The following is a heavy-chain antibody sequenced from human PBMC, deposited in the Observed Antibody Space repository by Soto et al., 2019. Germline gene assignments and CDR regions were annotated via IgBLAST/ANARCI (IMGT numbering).Heavy chain of an antibody. CDR3: ARVPSRYGSGPYGMDV. D-gene: IGHD3-10*01. CDR1: EFAFSSYS. V-gene: IGHV3-30-3*01. Sequence: GGSLRLSCVASEFAFSSYSMHWVRQAPGKGLEWVAVVSFDGSNKKSIDSLRGRFTVSRDNSKNTLYLQMNSLRVEDTAVYYCARVPSRYGSGPYGMDVWGQGTTVTVSS. CDR2: VSFDGSNK. J-gene: IGHJ6*02.